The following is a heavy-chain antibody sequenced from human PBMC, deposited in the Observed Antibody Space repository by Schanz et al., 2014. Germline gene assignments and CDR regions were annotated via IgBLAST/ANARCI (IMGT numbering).Heavy chain of an antibody. D-gene: IGHD6-13*01. CDR1: GFSFSSYA. Sequence: EEQLVESGGGLVQPGGSLRLSCAASGFSFSSYAMSWVRQAPGKGLEWVSAISGGGGTTYYADSVKGRFTISSDNSKSTLYLQMSSLRAEDTAVYYCAKSQGSSFDSWGQGTLVTVSS. CDR2: ISGGGGTT. V-gene: IGHV3-23*04. J-gene: IGHJ4*02. CDR3: AKSQGSSFDS.